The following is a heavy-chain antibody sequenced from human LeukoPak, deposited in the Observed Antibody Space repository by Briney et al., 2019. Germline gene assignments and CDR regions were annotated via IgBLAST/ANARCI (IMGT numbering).Heavy chain of an antibody. CDR1: GGTFSSYA. D-gene: IGHD3-22*01. J-gene: IGHJ4*02. Sequence: SVKVSCKASGGTFSSYAISWVRQAPGQGLEWMGGIIPIFGTANYAQKFQGRVTITADESTSTAYMELSSLRSEDTAVYYCARGSYYYDSSGYFVYWGQGTLVTVSS. CDR2: IIPIFGTA. CDR3: ARGSYYYDSSGYFVY. V-gene: IGHV1-69*01.